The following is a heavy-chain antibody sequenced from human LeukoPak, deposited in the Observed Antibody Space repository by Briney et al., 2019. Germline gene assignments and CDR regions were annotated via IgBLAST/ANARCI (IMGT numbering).Heavy chain of an antibody. CDR2: INPSGGST. CDR3: ARERVEEDYYYGMDV. Sequence: ASVKVSCKASGYTFTSYYMHWVRQAPGQGLEWMGIINPSGGSTSYAQKFQGRVTMTRDTSTSTVYMELSSLRSEDTAVYYCARERVEEDYYYGMDVWGQGTTVTVSS. CDR1: GYTFTSYY. J-gene: IGHJ6*02. D-gene: IGHD2-15*01. V-gene: IGHV1-46*01.